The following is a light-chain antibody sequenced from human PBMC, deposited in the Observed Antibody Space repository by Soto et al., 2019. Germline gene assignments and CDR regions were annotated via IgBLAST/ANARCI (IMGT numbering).Light chain of an antibody. CDR1: SSDVGGYNY. J-gene: IGLJ7*01. V-gene: IGLV2-14*03. Sequence: QSALTQPASVSGSPGQSITISCTGTSSDVGGYNYVSWYQQHPGKAPKLIIYDVSNRPSGVANRFSGSKSGNTASLTISGLPAEEEAYYYCSSSAINTTYLFGGGTQLTVL. CDR3: SSSAINTTYL. CDR2: DVS.